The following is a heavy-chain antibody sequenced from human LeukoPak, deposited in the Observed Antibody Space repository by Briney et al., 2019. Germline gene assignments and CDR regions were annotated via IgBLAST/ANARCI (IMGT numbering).Heavy chain of an antibody. J-gene: IGHJ3*02. D-gene: IGHD4-23*01. CDR1: GFTFSDSA. CDR3: ARVKDYVGAFDI. V-gene: IGHV3-73*01. Sequence: PGGSLKLSCAASGFTFSDSAIHWVRQASGKGLEWVGRIRGKGYSDPPAYAASVKGRFTISRDDSKSTAYLQMNSLKAEDTAVYYCARVKDYVGAFDIWGQGTMVTVSS. CDR2: IRGKGYSDPP.